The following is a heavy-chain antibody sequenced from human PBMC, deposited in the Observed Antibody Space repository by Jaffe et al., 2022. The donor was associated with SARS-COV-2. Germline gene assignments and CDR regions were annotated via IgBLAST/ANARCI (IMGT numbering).Heavy chain of an antibody. CDR2: ISYDGSNK. J-gene: IGHJ4*02. CDR3: AKDLRLVFDY. D-gene: IGHD6-6*01. Sequence: QVQLVESGGGVVQPGRSLRLSCAASGFTFSSYGMHWVRQAPGKGLEWVAVISYDGSNKYYADSVKGRFTISRDNSKNTLYLQMNSLRAEDTAVYYCAKDLRLVFDYWGQGTLVTVSS. V-gene: IGHV3-30*18. CDR1: GFTFSSYG.